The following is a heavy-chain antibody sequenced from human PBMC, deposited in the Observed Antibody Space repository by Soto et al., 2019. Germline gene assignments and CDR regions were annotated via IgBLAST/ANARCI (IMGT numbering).Heavy chain of an antibody. V-gene: IGHV1-3*01. CDR1: VYTFTSYA. CDR3: AREYSSSWYGLNGLNYYYCMAV. J-gene: IGHJ6*03. CDR2: INAGNGNT. Sequence: ASVKVSCKASVYTFTSYAMRGVRQAPGQRLEGMGWINAGNGNTKYSQKSQHRVTITRDKSASTAYMEMSSLRPEATAVYYCAREYSSSWYGLNGLNYYYCMAVWGKGTTVTVSS. D-gene: IGHD6-13*01.